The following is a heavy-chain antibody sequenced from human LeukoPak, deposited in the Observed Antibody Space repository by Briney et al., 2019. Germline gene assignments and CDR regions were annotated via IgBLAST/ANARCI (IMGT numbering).Heavy chain of an antibody. D-gene: IGHD2-21*02. CDR3: ARDHDLAYCGGDCYSGYYYGMDV. CDR2: ISYDGSNK. Sequence: GGSLRLSCAASGFTFSSYAMHWVRQAPGKGLEWVAVISYDGSNKYYADSVKGRFTISRDNSKNTLYLQMNSLRAEDTAVYYCARDHDLAYCGGDCYSGYYYGMDVWGQGTTVTVSS. V-gene: IGHV3-30-3*01. J-gene: IGHJ6*02. CDR1: GFTFSSYA.